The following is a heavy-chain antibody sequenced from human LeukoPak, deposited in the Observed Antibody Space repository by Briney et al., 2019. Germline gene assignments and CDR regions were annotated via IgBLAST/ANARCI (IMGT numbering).Heavy chain of an antibody. J-gene: IGHJ4*02. D-gene: IGHD5-12*01. CDR1: GYTFTNYL. V-gene: IGHV1-3*01. CDR3: ARGTAYGGYVNY. CDR2: INAGSGNT. Sequence: VASVKVSCKASGYTFTNYLMHWVRQAPGQRLEWMGWINAGSGNTKYSQNFQDRVTITRDTSANTAYMELSSLRSEDTAVYYCARGTAYGGYVNYWGQGTLVTVSS.